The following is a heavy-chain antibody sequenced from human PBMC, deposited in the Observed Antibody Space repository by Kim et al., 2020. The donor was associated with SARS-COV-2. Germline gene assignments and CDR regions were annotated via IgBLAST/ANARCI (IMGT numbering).Heavy chain of an antibody. V-gene: IGHV3-9*01. CDR1: GFTFGDYA. CDR3: AKDIRSGRFWVLSYGMDV. D-gene: IGHD3-3*01. J-gene: IGHJ6*02. Sequence: GGSLRLSCAASGFTFGDYAMHWVRQAPGKGLEWVSGISWNSGSIGYADSVKGRFTISRDNAKNSLYLQMNSLRAEDTALYYCAKDIRSGRFWVLSYGMDVWGQGTTVTVSS. CDR2: ISWNSGSI.